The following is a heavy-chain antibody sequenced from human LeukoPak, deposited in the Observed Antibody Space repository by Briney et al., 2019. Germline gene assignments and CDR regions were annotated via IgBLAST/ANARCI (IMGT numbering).Heavy chain of an antibody. CDR3: ARGGGLDV. V-gene: IGHV3-7*03. CDR1: GFTFSSYW. Sequence: GGSLRLSCAASGFTFSSYWTNWARQAPGKGLEWVAGINHNGNVNYYVDSVKGRFTISRDNAKNSLYLQMSNLRAEDTAVYFCARGGGLDVWGQGATVTVSS. D-gene: IGHD3-16*01. J-gene: IGHJ6*02. CDR2: INHNGNVN.